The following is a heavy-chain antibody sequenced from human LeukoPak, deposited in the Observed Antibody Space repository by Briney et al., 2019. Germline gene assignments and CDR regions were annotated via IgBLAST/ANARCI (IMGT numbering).Heavy chain of an antibody. J-gene: IGHJ5*02. Sequence: ASVKVPCKASGYTFTSYGISWVRQAPGKGLEWMGGFDPEDGETIYAQKFQGRVTMTEDTSTDTAYMELSSLRSEDTAVYYCATDSQKPWFDPWGQGTLVTVSS. CDR3: ATDSQKPWFDP. CDR2: FDPEDGET. V-gene: IGHV1-24*01. CDR1: GYTFTSYG.